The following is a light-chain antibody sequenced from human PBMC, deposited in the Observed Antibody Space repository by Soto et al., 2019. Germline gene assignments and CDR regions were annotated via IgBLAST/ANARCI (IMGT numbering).Light chain of an antibody. CDR1: KGISTY. V-gene: IGKV1-39*01. J-gene: IGKJ1*01. CDR2: AAS. Sequence: NQLTQSPWSLSESAGARGTITCWASKGISTYLNWYQPKPGKAPKXXIYAASCLQSGVPSLFSGSGAETDCTPTISSLQPGDVATDSCQQSYSTPWTFSQGTKVDIK. CDR3: QQSYSTPWT.